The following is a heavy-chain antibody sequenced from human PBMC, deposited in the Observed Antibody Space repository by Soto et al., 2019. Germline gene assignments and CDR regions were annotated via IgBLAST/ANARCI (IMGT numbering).Heavy chain of an antibody. V-gene: IGHV3-74*01. D-gene: IGHD1-26*01. Sequence: EVQLVESGGGLVQPGGSLRLSCAASGFTFRTSWMHWVRQAPGKGLVWVSRINTDESTTYADSVKGRFTISKDNGKNTLYLQMDSLRAEDTAVYYCARILVGANRAFDYWGQGTLVTVSS. CDR1: GFTFRTSW. J-gene: IGHJ4*02. CDR2: INTDEST. CDR3: ARILVGANRAFDY.